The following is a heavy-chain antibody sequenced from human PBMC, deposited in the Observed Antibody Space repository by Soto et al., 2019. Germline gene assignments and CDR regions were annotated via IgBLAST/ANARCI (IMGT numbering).Heavy chain of an antibody. V-gene: IGHV1-18*04. CDR3: ATSYDSGFDP. Sequence: QLQLVQSGGEVKKPGASVRVSCEAYGYPFSKYGISWIRQAPGQGLEWMGWFKPDNGNTDYAQKFQGRVTMTTDTSSNTAYMELRSLRSDDTAVYYCATSYDSGFDPWGQGTLVSVSS. J-gene: IGHJ5*02. D-gene: IGHD5-12*01. CDR2: FKPDNGNT. CDR1: GYPFSKYG.